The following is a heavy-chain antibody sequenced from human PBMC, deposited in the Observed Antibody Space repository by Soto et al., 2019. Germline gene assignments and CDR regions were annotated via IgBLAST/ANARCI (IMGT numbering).Heavy chain of an antibody. CDR3: ARQTNDYGDYDY. CDR2: IYHSGST. Sequence: KASETLSLTCAVSGGSTSSSNWWSWVRQPPGKGLEWIGEIYHSGSTNYNPSLKSRVTISVDKSKNQFSLKLSSVTAADTAVYYRARQTNDYGDYDYWGQGTLVTVSS. D-gene: IGHD4-17*01. V-gene: IGHV4-4*02. J-gene: IGHJ4*02. CDR1: GGSTSSSNW.